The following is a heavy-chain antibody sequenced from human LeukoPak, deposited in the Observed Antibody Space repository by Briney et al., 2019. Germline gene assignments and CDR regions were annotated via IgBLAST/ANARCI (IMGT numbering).Heavy chain of an antibody. CDR2: ISAYNGNT. V-gene: IGHV1-18*04. CDR3: ARDTPGIRDFDWLEAPDY. D-gene: IGHD3-9*01. CDR1: GYTFTSYG. Sequence: GASVKVSCKASGYTFTSYGNSWVRQAPGQGLEWMGWISAYNGNTNYAQKLQGRVTMTTDTSTSTAYMELRSLRSDDTAVYYCARDTPGIRDFDWLEAPDYWGQGTLVTVSS. J-gene: IGHJ4*02.